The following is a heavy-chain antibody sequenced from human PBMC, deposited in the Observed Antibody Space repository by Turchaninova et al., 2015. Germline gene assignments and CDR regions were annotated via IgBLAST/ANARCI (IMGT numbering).Heavy chain of an antibody. J-gene: IGHJ4*02. CDR1: GFTFTKAW. V-gene: IGHV3-15*01. CDR3: TTDMPWYEDPPDY. D-gene: IGHD3-10*01. CDR2: IKTTTGGGTT. Sequence: GGSLRLSCAASGFTFTKAWMSWVRQAPGKGLEWVGRIKTTTGGGTTEYAAPVKGRFTIPIDDSKNTLYLQMSSLKTEDTAVYYCTTDMPWYEDPPDYWGQGTLVTVSS.